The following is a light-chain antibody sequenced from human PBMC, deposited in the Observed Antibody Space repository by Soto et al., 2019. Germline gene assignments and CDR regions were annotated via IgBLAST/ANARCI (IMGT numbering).Light chain of an antibody. Sequence: QSVLTQPPSASGTPGQRVTISCSGSSSNIGSNTVNWYQQLPGTAPKLLIYSNNQRPSGVSNRFSGSKSGNTASLTISGLQPEDEADYYCSSYTIINTWVFGGGTKLTVL. CDR2: SNN. J-gene: IGLJ3*02. V-gene: IGLV1-44*01. CDR1: SSNIGSNT. CDR3: SSYTIINTWV.